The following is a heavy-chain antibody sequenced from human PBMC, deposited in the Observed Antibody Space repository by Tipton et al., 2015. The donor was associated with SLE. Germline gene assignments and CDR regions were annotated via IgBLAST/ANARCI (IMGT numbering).Heavy chain of an antibody. Sequence: QLVQSGAELKKPGESLKISCKASGYSFDTYWIGWVRQMPGKGPEWMGTIYPGDSDTRYSSSFQGQVTISADKSISTAYLQWSSVKAADTAMYYCARDGHCSGGSCYWAPYYFDYWGQGTRVPVSS. CDR3: ARDGHCSGGSCYWAPYYFDY. CDR1: GYSFDTYW. V-gene: IGHV5-51*03. D-gene: IGHD2-15*01. CDR2: IYPGDSDT. J-gene: IGHJ4*02.